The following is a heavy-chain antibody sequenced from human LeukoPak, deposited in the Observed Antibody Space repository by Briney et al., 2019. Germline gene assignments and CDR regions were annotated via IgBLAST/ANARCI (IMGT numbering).Heavy chain of an antibody. Sequence: GGSLRLSCAASGFTFSNYAMRWVRQAPGKGLEWVAVIWYDGSNKYYADSVKGRFTISRDNSKNTLYLQMNSLRAEDTAVYYCARDNVYYFDYWGQGTLVTVSS. CDR1: GFTFSNYA. J-gene: IGHJ4*02. CDR2: IWYDGSNK. CDR3: ARDNVYYFDY. V-gene: IGHV3-33*08.